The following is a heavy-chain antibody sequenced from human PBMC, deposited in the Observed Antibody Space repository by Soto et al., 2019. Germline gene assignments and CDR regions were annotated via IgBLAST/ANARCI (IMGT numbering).Heavy chain of an antibody. Sequence: QINLIESGPTLVKPTQTLTLTCTFSGFSLSTSGAAVGWVRQPPGRALEWLALIYWDGDKRYNASLGNRLTITKDTYMIQVVLTLTNVDPADTATYYCAHRATMTIFGLIIDNGIWFDPWGQGTRVIVSS. D-gene: IGHD3-3*01. V-gene: IGHV2-5*02. CDR1: GFSLSTSGAA. CDR3: AHRATMTIFGLIIDNGIWFDP. CDR2: IYWDGDK. J-gene: IGHJ5*02.